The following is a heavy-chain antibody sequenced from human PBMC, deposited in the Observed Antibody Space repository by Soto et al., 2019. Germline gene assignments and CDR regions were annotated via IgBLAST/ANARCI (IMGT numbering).Heavy chain of an antibody. CDR1: GFNFSTHS. CDR2: ISRSGSSA. Sequence: EMQLVQSGGGLGQPGGSLRLSCVASGFNFSTHSMNWVRQAPGKGLQWVSYISRSGSSANYPDSVKGRFTISRDNGKNSLYLQINSLRDEDAAVYYCTRDLVLVTSATGAFDVWGQGSMVTVSS. D-gene: IGHD2-8*02. V-gene: IGHV3-48*02. J-gene: IGHJ3*01. CDR3: TRDLVLVTSATGAFDV.